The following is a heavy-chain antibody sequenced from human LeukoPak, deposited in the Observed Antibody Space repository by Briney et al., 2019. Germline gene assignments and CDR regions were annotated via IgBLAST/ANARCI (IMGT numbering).Heavy chain of an antibody. Sequence: GGSLRLSCAASASTFTNFAMTWVRQAPGKGLEWVSSISADGADTYYADSVKGRFTISRDNSKNTLYLQMFSLRVEDTAVYYCANTYYYDSSGFTFDYWGQGTLVTVSS. V-gene: IGHV3-23*01. CDR2: ISADGADT. CDR1: ASTFTNFA. D-gene: IGHD3-22*01. J-gene: IGHJ4*02. CDR3: ANTYYYDSSGFTFDY.